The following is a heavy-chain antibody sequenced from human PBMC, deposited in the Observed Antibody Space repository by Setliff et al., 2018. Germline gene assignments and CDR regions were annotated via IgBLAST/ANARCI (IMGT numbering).Heavy chain of an antibody. V-gene: IGHV3-21*01. Sequence: GGSLRLSCAASGFTFSDNGMAWVRQAPGMGLQWVSSITSSSTNIFYGEAVRGRFSVSRDNAKNSLYLQMNNLTVEDTAVYFCARGRPTYYDSFSFYRRLDYWGRGTLVTVSS. J-gene: IGHJ4*02. D-gene: IGHD3-22*01. CDR1: GFTFSDNG. CDR3: ARGRPTYYDSFSFYRRLDY. CDR2: ITSSSTNI.